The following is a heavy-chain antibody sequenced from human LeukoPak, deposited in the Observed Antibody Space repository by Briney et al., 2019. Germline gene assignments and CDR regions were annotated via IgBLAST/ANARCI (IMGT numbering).Heavy chain of an antibody. D-gene: IGHD1-26*01. CDR1: GYTLTELS. J-gene: IGHJ4*02. CDR3: ATSIVGALYYGY. CDR2: FDPEDGET. V-gene: IGHV1-24*01. Sequence: GASVKVSCKVSGYTLTELSMHWVRQAPGKGLEWMGGFDPEDGETIYAQKFQGRVTVTEDTSTDTAYMELSSLRSEDTAVYYCATSIVGALYYGYWGQGTLVTVSS.